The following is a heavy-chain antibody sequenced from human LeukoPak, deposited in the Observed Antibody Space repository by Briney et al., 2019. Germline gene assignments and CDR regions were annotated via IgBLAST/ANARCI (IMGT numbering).Heavy chain of an antibody. Sequence: GRSLRLSCTASGFTFGDNAMSWVRQAPGKGLEWVGFIRSKAYGGTTEYAASVKGRFTISRDDSKSIAYLQMNSLKTEDTAVYYCYSSGYSFDYWGQGTLVTVSS. CDR1: GFTFGDNA. D-gene: IGHD3-22*01. J-gene: IGHJ4*02. V-gene: IGHV3-49*04. CDR2: IRSKAYGGTT. CDR3: YSSGYSFDY.